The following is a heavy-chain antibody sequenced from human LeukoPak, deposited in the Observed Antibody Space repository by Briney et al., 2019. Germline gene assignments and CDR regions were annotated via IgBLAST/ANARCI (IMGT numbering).Heavy chain of an antibody. V-gene: IGHV1-2*02. J-gene: IGHJ4*02. CDR2: INRNSGGT. CDR3: ARSSSWTNFDY. CDR1: GYTFTDYS. Sequence: ALVKVSCKASGYTFTDYSMHWVRQAPGQGLEWMGWINRNSGGTDYAQNFQGRVTMTRDTSISTAYMELSSLRSDDTAVYYCARSSSWTNFDYWGQGTLVTVSS. D-gene: IGHD6-13*01.